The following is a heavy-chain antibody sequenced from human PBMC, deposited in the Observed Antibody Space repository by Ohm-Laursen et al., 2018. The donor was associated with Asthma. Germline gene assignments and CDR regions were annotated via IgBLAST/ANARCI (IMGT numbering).Heavy chain of an antibody. Sequence: SQTLSLTCSVSGGSISVFNWSWIRQPPGKGLEWIGYVFDSGSTHYNPSLKSRVTMSVAMSKNQFSLSVSSVTAADTGLYYCARGSSWYGTKKIYYFDSWGQGTLVTVSS. CDR1: GGSISVFN. CDR3: ARGSSWYGTKKIYYFDS. J-gene: IGHJ4*02. V-gene: IGHV4-59*12. D-gene: IGHD6-13*01. CDR2: VFDSGST.